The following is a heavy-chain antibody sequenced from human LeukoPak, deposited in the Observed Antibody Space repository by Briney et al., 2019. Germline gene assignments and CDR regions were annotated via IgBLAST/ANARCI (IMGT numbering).Heavy chain of an antibody. Sequence: GGSLRLSCAASGLTFSSYEMNWVRQAPGKGLEWVSYISSSGSIIYYAESVKGRFTISRDNAKNSLYLQMNSLRAEDTAVYYCAREDRGYDNNAFDIWGQGTMVTVSS. V-gene: IGHV3-48*03. CDR3: AREDRGYDNNAFDI. D-gene: IGHD5-12*01. J-gene: IGHJ3*02. CDR2: ISSSGSII. CDR1: GLTFSSYE.